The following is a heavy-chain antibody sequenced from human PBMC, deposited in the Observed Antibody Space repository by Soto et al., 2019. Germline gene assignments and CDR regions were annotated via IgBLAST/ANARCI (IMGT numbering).Heavy chain of an antibody. CDR2: IIPIFGTA. CDR3: ARVSRIARDLGRGVGDYYYGMDV. V-gene: IGHV1-69*12. Sequence: QVQLVQSGAEVKKPGSSVKVSCKASGGTFSSYAISWVRQAPGQGLEWMGGIIPIFGTANYAQKFQGRVKITADESTSTAYMELSSLRSEDTAVYYCARVSRIARDLGRGVGDYYYGMDVWGQGTTVTVSS. CDR1: GGTFSSYA. J-gene: IGHJ6*02. D-gene: IGHD6-13*01.